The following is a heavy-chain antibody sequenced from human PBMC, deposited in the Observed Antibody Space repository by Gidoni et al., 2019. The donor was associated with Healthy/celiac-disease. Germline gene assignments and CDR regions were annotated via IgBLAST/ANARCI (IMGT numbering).Heavy chain of an antibody. Sequence: QVQLVQSGAEVKKPGASEKVSCQASGYTFTSYYMHWVQQAPGQGLEWMGIINPSGGSTSYAQKFQGRVTMTRDTSTSTVYMELSSLRSEDTAVYYCAREGYCSSTSCSKLYYYGMDVWGQGTTVTVSS. CDR3: AREGYCSSTSCSKLYYYGMDV. J-gene: IGHJ6*02. D-gene: IGHD2-2*01. CDR2: INPSGGST. CDR1: GYTFTSYY. V-gene: IGHV1-46*01.